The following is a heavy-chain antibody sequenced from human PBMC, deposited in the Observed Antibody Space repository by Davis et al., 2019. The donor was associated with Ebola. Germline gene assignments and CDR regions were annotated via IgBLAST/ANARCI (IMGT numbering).Heavy chain of an antibody. D-gene: IGHD3-3*01. V-gene: IGHV1-46*01. CDR1: GGTFSSYA. J-gene: IGHJ4*02. Sequence: ASVKVSCKASGGTFSSYAINWVRQAPGQGLEWMGIINPSGGSTSYAQKFQGRVTMTRDTSTSTVYMELSSLRSEDTAVYYCARDPGRITIFGVVTSDHYFDYWGQGTLVTVSS. CDR3: ARDPGRITIFGVVTSDHYFDY. CDR2: INPSGGST.